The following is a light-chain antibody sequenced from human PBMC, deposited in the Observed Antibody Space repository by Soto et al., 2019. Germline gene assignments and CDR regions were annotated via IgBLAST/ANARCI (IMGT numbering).Light chain of an antibody. V-gene: IGKV3-20*01. CDR3: HQYGSSPQT. CDR2: RAS. J-gene: IGKJ1*01. Sequence: EIVLTQSPGTLSLSPGERATLSCRASQSVSNNYLAWYQQKPGQAPSLLIFRASSRAPGIPDRFSGSGSGTDFTLTISRLEPEDFAVFYCHQYGSSPQTFGQGTKWIS. CDR1: QSVSNNY.